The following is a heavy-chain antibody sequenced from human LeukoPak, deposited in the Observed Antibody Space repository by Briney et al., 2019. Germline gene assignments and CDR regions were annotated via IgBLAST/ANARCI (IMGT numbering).Heavy chain of an antibody. D-gene: IGHD2-15*01. CDR1: GGSISSFYY. CDR3: ARPGQSSWWVYFNY. J-gene: IGHJ4*02. V-gene: IGHV4-4*09. Sequence: SETLSLTCTVSGGSISSFYYWTWIRQPPGKGLEWIGNVHTSGSTSSNPSLKSRVTMSIDTSKNQFSLRLSSVTAADTAVYYCARPGQSSWWVYFNYWGQGTLVTVSS. CDR2: VHTSGST.